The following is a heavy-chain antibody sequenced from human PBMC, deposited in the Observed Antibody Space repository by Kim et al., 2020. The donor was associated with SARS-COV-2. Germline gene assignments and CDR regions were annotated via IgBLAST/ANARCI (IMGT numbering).Heavy chain of an antibody. CDR3: ARGVLITSFGVVREFDS. D-gene: IGHD3-3*01. CDR2: IYYSGST. Sequence: SETLSLTCTVSGGSISSYYWSWIRQPPGKGLEWIGYIYYSGSTNYNPSLKSRVTISVDTSKNQFSLKLSSVTAADTAGYYCARGVLITSFGVVREFDSWG. V-gene: IGHV4-59*01. CDR1: GGSISSYY. J-gene: IGHJ4*01.